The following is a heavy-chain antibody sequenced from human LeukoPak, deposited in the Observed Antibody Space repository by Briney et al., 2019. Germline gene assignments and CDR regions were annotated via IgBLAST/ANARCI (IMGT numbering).Heavy chain of an antibody. CDR3: ARDYYDSSGYYGY. CDR2: INPNSGGT. V-gene: IGHV1-2*06. Sequence: ASVKVSCKASGYTFTGYYMHWVRQAPGQGLEWMGRINPNSGGTNYAQKFQGRVTMTRDTSISTAYMALSRLRSDDTAVYYCARDYYDSSGYYGYWGQGTLVTVSS. J-gene: IGHJ4*02. CDR1: GYTFTGYY. D-gene: IGHD3-22*01.